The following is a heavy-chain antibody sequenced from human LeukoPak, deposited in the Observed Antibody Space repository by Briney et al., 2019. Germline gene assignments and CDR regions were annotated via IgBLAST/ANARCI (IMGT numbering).Heavy chain of an antibody. CDR1: GYVFSDYW. V-gene: IGHV5-51*01. J-gene: IGHJ1*01. CDR3: VRMNLGGAYCQH. Sequence: GESLKISCKGSGYVFSDYWVGWVRQMPGRGLEWMGIVYAGDSDSRYSPSFQGQVTISADKSVNTAYLQWSSLKASDTAIYYCVRMNLGGAYCQHWGQGTQVTVSS. CDR2: VYAGDSDS. D-gene: IGHD1-7*01.